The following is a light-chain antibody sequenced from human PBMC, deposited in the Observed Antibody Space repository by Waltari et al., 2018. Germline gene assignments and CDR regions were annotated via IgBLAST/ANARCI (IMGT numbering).Light chain of an antibody. CDR3: LLYMGSGNWV. CDR1: SGSVSTSNY. Sequence: TVVTQEPSLSVSPGGTVTLTCGLSSGSVSTSNYPRWYQQTPGQAPRTLIYSTNTRPSGVPYRFSGSILRNKAALTITGAQADDESDYYCLLYMGSGNWVFGGGTRLTVL. CDR2: STN. V-gene: IGLV8-61*01. J-gene: IGLJ2*01.